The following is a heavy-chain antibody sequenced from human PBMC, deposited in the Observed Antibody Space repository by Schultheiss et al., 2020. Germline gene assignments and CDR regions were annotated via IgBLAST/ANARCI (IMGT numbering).Heavy chain of an antibody. CDR3: ARTDYTHLYYCDY. J-gene: IGHJ4*02. Sequence: SGPTLVKPTQTLTLTCTFSGFSLSTSGMCVSWIRQPPGKALEWLAHIFSNDEKSYSTSLKSRLTISKDTSKSQVVLTMTNMDPVDTATYYCARTDYTHLYYCDYWGPGHLGTVAS. V-gene: IGHV2-26*01. D-gene: IGHD4-11*01. CDR2: IFSNDEK. CDR1: GFSLSTSGMC.